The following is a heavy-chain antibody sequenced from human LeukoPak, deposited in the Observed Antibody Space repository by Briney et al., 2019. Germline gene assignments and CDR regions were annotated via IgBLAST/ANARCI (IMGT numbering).Heavy chain of an antibody. CDR3: ARDSSPDYYDSSGYLYYFDY. CDR2: IYTSGST. J-gene: IGHJ4*02. V-gene: IGHV4-4*07. CDR1: GGSISSYY. D-gene: IGHD3-22*01. Sequence: PSETLSLTCTVSGGSISSYYWSWIRQPAGKGLEWIGRIYTSGSTNYNPSLKSRVTISVDTSKNQFSLKLSSVTAADTAVYYCARDSSPDYYDSSGYLYYFDYWGQGTLVTVSS.